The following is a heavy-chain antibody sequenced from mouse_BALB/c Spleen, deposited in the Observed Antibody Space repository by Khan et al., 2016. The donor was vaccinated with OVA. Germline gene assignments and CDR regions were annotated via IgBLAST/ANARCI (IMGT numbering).Heavy chain of an antibody. D-gene: IGHD2-14*01. Sequence: VQSKQSGAELARPGASVKMSCKASGYTFTSYTIHWIKKRPGQGLEWIGYINPSNGYTNYNQKLKDKTTLTTDKSSTTAYLQLSSLTSDDSAIYNCVRDGSYHRNDGWFAYWGQGTLVTVSA. J-gene: IGHJ3*01. CDR1: GYTFTSYT. V-gene: IGHV1-4*01. CDR3: VRDGSYHRNDGWFAY. CDR2: INPSNGYT.